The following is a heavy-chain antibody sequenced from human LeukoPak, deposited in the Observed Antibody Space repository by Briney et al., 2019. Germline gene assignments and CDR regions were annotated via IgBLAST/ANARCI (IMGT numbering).Heavy chain of an antibody. J-gene: IGHJ4*02. CDR3: Y. Sequence: PSETLSLTCAVYGEPFNGYYWNWIRQSPGKGLEWIGEINHSGSTNYNPSLKSRVTISVDTSKNQFSLKLNSVTAADTAVYFDYWGQGTLVTVSS. V-gene: IGHV4-34*01. CDR1: GEPFNGYY. CDR2: INHSGST.